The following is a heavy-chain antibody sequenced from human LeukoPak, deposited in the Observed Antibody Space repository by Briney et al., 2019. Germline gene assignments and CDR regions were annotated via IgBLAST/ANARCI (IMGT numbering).Heavy chain of an antibody. CDR1: GYSFTNNW. CDR3: ARHASGDLSTPFDY. J-gene: IGHJ4*02. CDR2: IYPGDSHT. D-gene: IGHD3-16*02. V-gene: IGHV5-51*01. Sequence: GESLKISCQGSGYSFTNNWIGWVRQMPGKGLEWMGIIYPGDSHTRYSPSFQGQVTISADKSISSAYLQWSSLKASDTAIYYCARHASGDLSTPFDYWGQGTLVTVSS.